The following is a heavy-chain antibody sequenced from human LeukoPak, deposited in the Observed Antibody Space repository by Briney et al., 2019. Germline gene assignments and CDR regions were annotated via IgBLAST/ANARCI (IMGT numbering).Heavy chain of an antibody. D-gene: IGHD3-22*01. V-gene: IGHV4-38-2*02. J-gene: IGHJ4*02. CDR1: GYSISSGYY. CDR3: ARALDYYDSSGYANYFDY. CDR2: IYHSGST. Sequence: SETLSLTCTVSGYSISSGYYWGRIRQPPGKGLEWIGSIYHSGSTYYNPSLKSRVTISVDTSKNQFSLKLSSVTAADTAVYYCARALDYYDSSGYANYFDYWGQGTLVTVSS.